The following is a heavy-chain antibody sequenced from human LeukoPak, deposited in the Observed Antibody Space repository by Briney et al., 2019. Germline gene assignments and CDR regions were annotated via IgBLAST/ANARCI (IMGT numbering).Heavy chain of an antibody. CDR3: VRGMKKASVASAFDI. CDR1: GGSISSSSYY. V-gene: IGHV4-39*07. CDR2: TYYSGST. J-gene: IGHJ3*02. Sequence: SETLSVTCTVSGGSISSSSYYWGWIRQPPGKGLEWIGSTYYSGSTYYNPSLKSRVTISVDTSKNQFSLKLSSVTAADTAVYYCVRGMKKASVASAFDIWGQGTMVTVSS.